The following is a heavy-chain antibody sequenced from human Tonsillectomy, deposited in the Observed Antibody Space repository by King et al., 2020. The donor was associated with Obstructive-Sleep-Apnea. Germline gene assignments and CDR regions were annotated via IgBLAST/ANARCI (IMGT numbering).Heavy chain of an antibody. V-gene: IGHV4-59*08. CDR2: VFHTGSA. D-gene: IGHD6-13*01. CDR3: ARGVAATGYFDY. J-gene: IGHJ4*02. CDR1: GGSISSYF. Sequence: VPLQESGPGLVKPSETLSLTCSVSGGSISSYFWSWIRQAPGKGLEWIGYVFHTGSAKYNPSLQSRVSISVETSRNQFSLKLTSVSAADTAVYYCARGVAATGYFDYWGQGTLVTVYS.